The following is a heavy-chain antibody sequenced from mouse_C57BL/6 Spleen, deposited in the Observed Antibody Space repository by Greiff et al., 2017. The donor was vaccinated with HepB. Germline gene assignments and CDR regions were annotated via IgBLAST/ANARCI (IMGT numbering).Heavy chain of an antibody. V-gene: IGHV1-54*01. CDR2: INPGSGGT. Sequence: QVHVKQSGAELVRPGTSVKVSCKASGYAFTNYLIEWVKQRPGQGLEWIGVINPGSGGTNYNEKFKGKATLTADKSSSTAYMQLSSLTSEDSAVYFCARETRFPRVYYFDYWGQGTTLTVSS. CDR3: ARETRFPRVYYFDY. J-gene: IGHJ2*01. CDR1: GYAFTNYL.